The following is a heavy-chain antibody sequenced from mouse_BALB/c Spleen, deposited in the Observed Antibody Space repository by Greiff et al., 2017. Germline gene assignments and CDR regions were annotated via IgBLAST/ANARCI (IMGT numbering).Heavy chain of an antibody. D-gene: IGHD2-4*01. CDR3: ARDYDGFAY. CDR2: ISYSGST. V-gene: IGHV3-2*02. J-gene: IGHJ3*01. CDR1: GYSITSDYA. Sequence: EVKLVESGPGLVKPSQSLSLTCTVTGYSITSDYAWNWIRQFPGNKLEWMGYISYSGSTSYNPSLKSRISITRDTSKNQFFLQLNSVTTEDTATYYCARDYDGFAYWGQGTLVTVSA.